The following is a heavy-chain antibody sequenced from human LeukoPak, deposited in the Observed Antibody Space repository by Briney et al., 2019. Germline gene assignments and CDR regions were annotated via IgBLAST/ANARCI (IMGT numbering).Heavy chain of an antibody. D-gene: IGHD6-6*01. Sequence: GGSLRLSCAASGFTVSSNYMSWVRQAPGKGLEWVSVIYSGGSTYYADSVKGRFTISRDNAKNSLYLQMNSLRAEDTAVYYCARGDDSSSSFYYYYYGMDVWGQGTTVTVSS. CDR1: GFTVSSNY. CDR3: ARGDDSSSSFYYYYYGMDV. J-gene: IGHJ6*02. V-gene: IGHV3-53*01. CDR2: IYSGGST.